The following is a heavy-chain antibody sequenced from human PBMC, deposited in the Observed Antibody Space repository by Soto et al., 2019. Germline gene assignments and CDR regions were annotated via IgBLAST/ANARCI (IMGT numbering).Heavy chain of an antibody. CDR3: TTDFYYYDSSGYYYPGAFDI. Sequence: EVQLVESGGGLVQPGGSLKLSCAASGFTFSGSAMHWVRQASGKGLEWVGRIRSKANSYATAYAASVKGRFTISRDDSKNTAYLQMNSLKTEDTAVYYCTTDFYYYDSSGYYYPGAFDIWGQGTMVTVSS. D-gene: IGHD3-22*01. CDR1: GFTFSGSA. CDR2: IRSKANSYAT. V-gene: IGHV3-73*02. J-gene: IGHJ3*02.